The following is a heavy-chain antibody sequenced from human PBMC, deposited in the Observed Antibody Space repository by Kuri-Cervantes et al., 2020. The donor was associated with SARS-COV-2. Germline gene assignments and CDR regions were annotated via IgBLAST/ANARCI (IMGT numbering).Heavy chain of an antibody. J-gene: IGHJ6*02. V-gene: IGHV4-59*08. D-gene: IGHD6-13*01. Sequence: GSLRLSCTVSGGSISSYYWSWIRQPPGKGLEWIGYIYYSGSTNYNPSLKSRVTISVDTSTNQFSLKLSSVTAADAAVYNCARQDSSWTNYYYTYGMDAWGQGTTVTVSS. CDR3: ARQDSSWTNYYYTYGMDA. CDR1: GGSISSYY. CDR2: IYYSGST.